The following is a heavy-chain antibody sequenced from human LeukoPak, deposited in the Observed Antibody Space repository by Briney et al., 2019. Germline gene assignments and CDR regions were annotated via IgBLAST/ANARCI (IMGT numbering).Heavy chain of an antibody. CDR1: GFTVSSNY. J-gene: IGHJ6*02. V-gene: IGHV3-66*01. D-gene: IGHD4-23*01. Sequence: GGSLRLSCAASGFTVSSNYMSWVRQDPGKGLEWVSVIYSGGSTYYADSVKGRFTISRDNSKNTLYLQMNSLRAEDTAVYYCARVGVNSRAMDVWGQGTTVTVSS. CDR2: IYSGGST. CDR3: ARVGVNSRAMDV.